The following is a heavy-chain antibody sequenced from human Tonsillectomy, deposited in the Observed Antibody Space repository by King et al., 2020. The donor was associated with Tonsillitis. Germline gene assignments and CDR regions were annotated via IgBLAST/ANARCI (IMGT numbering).Heavy chain of an antibody. CDR1: GGAISNYY. J-gene: IGHJ4*02. D-gene: IGHD3-22*01. Sequence: QLQESGPGLVKPSETLSLTCSVSGGAISNYYWNWIRQSPGKGLEWIGYIYYSGSTNYNPSLKSRVTISVDTSKNQFSLKLSYVTAADTAVYYCARGGDYYDSSGYYYVPPDYWGQGTLVTVSS. CDR3: ARGGDYYDSSGYYYVPPDY. V-gene: IGHV4-59*01. CDR2: IYYSGST.